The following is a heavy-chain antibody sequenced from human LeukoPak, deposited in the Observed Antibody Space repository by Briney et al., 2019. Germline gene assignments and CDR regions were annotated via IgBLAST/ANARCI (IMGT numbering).Heavy chain of an antibody. CDR1: GGTFSSYA. D-gene: IGHD3-3*01. CDR2: IIPIFGTA. CDR3: ARGGSGYHRPYYFDY. Sequence: ASVKVSCKASGGTFSSYAISWVRQAPGQGLEWMGGIIPIFGTANYAQKFQGRVTITADESTSTAYMELSSLRSEDTAVYYCARGGSGYHRPYYFDYWGQGTLVTVSS. J-gene: IGHJ4*02. V-gene: IGHV1-69*13.